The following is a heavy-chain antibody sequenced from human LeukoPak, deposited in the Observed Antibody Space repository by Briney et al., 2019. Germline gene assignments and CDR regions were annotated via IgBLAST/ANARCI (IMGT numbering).Heavy chain of an antibody. CDR3: ARDPPEWVLPQDY. Sequence: GGSLRLSCAASGFTFSTYWMHWVRQAPGKGLVCVSRINSDGSSTSYADSVKGRFTISRDNAKNTLYLQMNSLRGEDTAVYYCARDPPEWVLPQDYWGRGTLVAVSS. CDR1: GFTFSTYW. CDR2: INSDGSST. J-gene: IGHJ4*02. D-gene: IGHD1-26*01. V-gene: IGHV3-74*01.